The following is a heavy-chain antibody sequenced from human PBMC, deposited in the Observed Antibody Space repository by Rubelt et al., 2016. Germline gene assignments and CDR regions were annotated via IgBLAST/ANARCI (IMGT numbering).Heavy chain of an antibody. J-gene: IGHJ1*01. CDR3: ATSDDYGDYRARGYFQH. CDR1: GYSFTSYW. D-gene: IGHD4-17*01. CDR2: IYPGDSDT. V-gene: IGHV5-51*01. Sequence: GESLKISCKGSGYSFTSYWIGWVRQMPGKGLEWMGIIYPGDSDTRYSPSFQGQVTISADKSISTAYLQWSSLKASDTAMYYCATSDDYGDYRARGYFQHWGQGTLVTVSS.